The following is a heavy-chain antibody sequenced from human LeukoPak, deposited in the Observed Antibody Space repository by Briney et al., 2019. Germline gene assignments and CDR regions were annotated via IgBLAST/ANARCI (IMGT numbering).Heavy chain of an antibody. V-gene: IGHV4-59*08. D-gene: IGHD3-22*01. Sequence: SETLSLTCTVSGGSISSYYWSWIRQPPGKGLEWIGYIYYSGSTNYNPSLKSRVTISVDTFKNQFSLKLSSVTAADTAVYYCARLSGDSSGPIDYWGQGTLVTVSS. CDR2: IYYSGST. J-gene: IGHJ4*02. CDR1: GGSISSYY. CDR3: ARLSGDSSGPIDY.